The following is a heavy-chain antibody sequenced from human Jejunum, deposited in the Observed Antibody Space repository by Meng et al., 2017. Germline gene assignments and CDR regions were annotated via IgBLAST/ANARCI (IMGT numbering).Heavy chain of an antibody. D-gene: IGHD6-19*01. J-gene: IGHJ4*02. V-gene: IGHV3-74*01. CDR3: ARGSIGVADKGDY. Sequence: GESLKTSCEASGFSFRDYWMQRVRQAPGKGLVWVSRINGDGSATSHADSVKGRFTISRDNAKNTLYLQMNSLRAEDTAVYSCARGSIGVADKGDYWGQGTLVTVSS. CDR2: INGDGSAT. CDR1: GFSFRDYW.